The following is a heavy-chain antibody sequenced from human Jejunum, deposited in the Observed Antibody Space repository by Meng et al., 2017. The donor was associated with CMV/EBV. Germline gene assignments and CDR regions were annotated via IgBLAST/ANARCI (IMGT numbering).Heavy chain of an antibody. D-gene: IGHD1-14*01. V-gene: IGHV3-30*02. Sequence: TCCSFVIHWFRQTPAKRLEWVAFILYDRSNNNYADSVQGRFTIPRDSSKKTLYLQMNVLRPEDTGVYYCQPGASRPPTRYYGVGVWGQGTTVTVSS. CDR3: QPGASRPPTRYYGVGV. CDR1: TCCSFV. CDR2: ILYDRSNN. J-gene: IGHJ6*02.